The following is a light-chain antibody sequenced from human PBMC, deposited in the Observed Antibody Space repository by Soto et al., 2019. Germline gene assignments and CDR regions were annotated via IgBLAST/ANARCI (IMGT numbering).Light chain of an antibody. CDR1: QSINNW. V-gene: IGKV1-5*01. Sequence: DIQMTQSPSTLSASVGDRVTITCRASQSINNWLAWYQLKPGKAPKLLIYDASTLQSGVPSSFSGSGSGTEFTLTISSLQPDDFATYYYQRYATYSPTFGQGTKVGIK. J-gene: IGKJ1*01. CDR3: QRYATYSPT. CDR2: DAS.